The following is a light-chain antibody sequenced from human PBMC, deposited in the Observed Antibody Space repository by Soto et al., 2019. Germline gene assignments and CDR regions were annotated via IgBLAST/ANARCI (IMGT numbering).Light chain of an antibody. J-gene: IGLJ1*01. V-gene: IGLV2-8*01. CDR1: SSDVGGYNY. Sequence: QSALTQPPSASGSPGQSVAISCTGTSSDVGGYNYVSWYQQHPGKAPKLMIYEVNKRPSGVPDRFSGSKSGNTASLFISGLQAEDEADYYCSSYTSDSSYVFGSGTKVTVL. CDR2: EVN. CDR3: SSYTSDSSYV.